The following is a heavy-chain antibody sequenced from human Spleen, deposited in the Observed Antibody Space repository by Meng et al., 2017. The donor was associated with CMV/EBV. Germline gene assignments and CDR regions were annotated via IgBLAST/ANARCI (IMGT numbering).Heavy chain of an antibody. J-gene: IGHJ6*02. CDR2: IGTAGDT. CDR1: GFTFSSYD. D-gene: IGHD3-3*01. V-gene: IGHV3-13*01. Sequence: GESLKISCAASGFTFSSYDMHWVRQATGKGLEWVSAIGTAGDTYYPGSVKGRFTISRDNAKNSLYLQMNSLRAEDTAVYYCARDYQDNTDFWSAPPHMDVWGQGTTVTVSS. CDR3: ARDYQDNTDFWSAPPHMDV.